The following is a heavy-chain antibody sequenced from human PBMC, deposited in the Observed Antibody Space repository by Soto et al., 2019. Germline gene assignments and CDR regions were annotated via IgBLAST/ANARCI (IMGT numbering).Heavy chain of an antibody. CDR2: ISGSGGST. CDR3: AKDLALGIAVAGTD. CDR1: GVTFSSYA. J-gene: IGHJ4*02. D-gene: IGHD6-19*01. Sequence: GCLKRSWAASGVTFSSYAMSWVRQAPGKGLEWVSAISGSGGSTYYADSVKGRFTISRDNSKNTLYLQMNSLRAEDTDVSYCAKDLALGIAVAGTDSAQGTLVTGSS. V-gene: IGHV3-23*01.